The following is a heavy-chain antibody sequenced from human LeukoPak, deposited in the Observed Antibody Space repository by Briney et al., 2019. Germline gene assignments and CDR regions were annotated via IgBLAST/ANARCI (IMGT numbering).Heavy chain of an antibody. V-gene: IGHV3-74*01. Sequence: GGSLRLSCAASGFTFGNYWMHWVRQVPGKGLMWVSRIKSDGRSTSYADSVKGRFTISRDNAKNTLYLQMNSLRAEDTAVYYCARSKAAPGAFDIWGQGTMVTVSS. J-gene: IGHJ3*02. D-gene: IGHD6-6*01. CDR2: IKSDGRST. CDR1: GFTFGNYW. CDR3: ARSKAAPGAFDI.